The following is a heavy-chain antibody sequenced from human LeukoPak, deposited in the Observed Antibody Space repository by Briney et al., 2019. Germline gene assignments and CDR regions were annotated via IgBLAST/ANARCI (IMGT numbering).Heavy chain of an antibody. CDR3: ARGYGGNQGTFDI. CDR1: GYRFTRYG. J-gene: IGHJ3*02. D-gene: IGHD4-23*01. Sequence: PGESLRMPWQGPGYRFTRYGISWVRPVPGKGLGWMGRLEPSDYQTNYSPSFQGHLTFPADKSISTAYLQWSSLNASDRAIYYWARGYGGNQGTFDIWGQGTLVPVYS. V-gene: IGHV5-10-1*01. CDR2: LEPSDYQT.